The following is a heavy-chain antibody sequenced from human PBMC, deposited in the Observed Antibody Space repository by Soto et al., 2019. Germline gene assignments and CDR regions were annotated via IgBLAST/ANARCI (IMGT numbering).Heavy chain of an antibody. CDR1: GYTLTELG. V-gene: IGHV1-24*01. Sequence: RASVKVSCKVSGYTLTELGMHWVRPAPGKGLEWMGGFDPEVGETIDAQKFQGRVSMTEDISTDTAYMELSSLRSEDTAVYYCATSSYYYDGSRYFFAYWGQGTLVTVSS. CDR3: ATSSYYYDGSRYFFAY. CDR2: FDPEVGET. J-gene: IGHJ4*02. D-gene: IGHD3-22*01.